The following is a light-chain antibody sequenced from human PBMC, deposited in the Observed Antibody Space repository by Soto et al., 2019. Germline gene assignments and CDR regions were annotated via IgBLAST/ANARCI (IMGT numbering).Light chain of an antibody. CDR1: QSVRSS. V-gene: IGKV3-11*01. CDR3: HQRSNWPGT. J-gene: IGKJ1*01. CDR2: DAS. Sequence: EIVTPQSPGTLSLSPEKATTLSSRASQSVRSSLAWYQQHPGQAPRLLIYDASNRATGIPGRFSGSGSGTDFTPTTSSLDPKDFAVYYCHQRSNWPGTFGQGTKV.